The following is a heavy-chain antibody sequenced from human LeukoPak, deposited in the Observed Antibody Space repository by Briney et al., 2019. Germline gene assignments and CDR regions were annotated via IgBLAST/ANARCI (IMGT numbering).Heavy chain of an antibody. J-gene: IGHJ4*02. CDR1: GGSISSGSYY. D-gene: IGHD2-2*01. CDR2: IYTSGST. Sequence: SETLSLTCTVSGGSISSGSYYWSWIRQPAGKGLEWIGRIYTSGSTNYNPSLQSRVTISVDTSKNQFSLKLSSVTAADTAVYYCARFGCSSTSCLGFWGQGTLVTVSS. V-gene: IGHV4-61*02. CDR3: ARFGCSSTSCLGF.